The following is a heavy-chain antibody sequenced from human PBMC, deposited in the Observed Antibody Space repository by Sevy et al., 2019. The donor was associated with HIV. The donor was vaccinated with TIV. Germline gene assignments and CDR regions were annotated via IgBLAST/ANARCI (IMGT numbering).Heavy chain of an antibody. CDR2: IIPIFGTT. V-gene: IGHV1-69*13. CDR1: GGTFRNYA. CDR3: AKSGGYNWNYFYFDY. J-gene: IGHJ4*02. Sequence: ASVKVSCKASGGTFRNYAINWVRQAPGQGLEWMGAIIPIFGTTNYAQKFQGRLTITADGSTNTDYIELSSLRSEDTAIYYCAKSGGYNWNYFYFDYWGQGALVTVSS. D-gene: IGHD1-7*01.